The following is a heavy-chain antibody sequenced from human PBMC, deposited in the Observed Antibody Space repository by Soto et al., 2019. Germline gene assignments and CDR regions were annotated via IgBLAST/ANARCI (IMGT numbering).Heavy chain of an antibody. D-gene: IGHD5-18*01. Sequence: HPGGSLRLSCAASGFTFSSYGMHWVRQAPGKGLEWVAVISYDGSNKYYADSVKGRFTISRDNSKNTLYLQMNSLRAEDTAVYYCAKDRAYHVDTAMVNFYFAYWGQGTLVTVSS. J-gene: IGHJ4*02. CDR2: ISYDGSNK. CDR1: GFTFSSYG. CDR3: AKDRAYHVDTAMVNFYFAY. V-gene: IGHV3-30*18.